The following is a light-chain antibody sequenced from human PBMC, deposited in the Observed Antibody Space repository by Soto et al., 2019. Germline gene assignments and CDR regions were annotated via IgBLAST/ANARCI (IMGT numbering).Light chain of an antibody. Sequence: DIQMTQSPSSLSASVGDRVTITCQASQDVSQYLNWYQHKPGRAPKLLIYDVSNLEAGVPSRFSGSGSGTHVSFTISSLQPEDVGTYYCQQYDEPFTFGPGTRVDL. CDR1: QDVSQY. CDR3: QQYDEPFT. CDR2: DVS. J-gene: IGKJ3*01. V-gene: IGKV1-33*01.